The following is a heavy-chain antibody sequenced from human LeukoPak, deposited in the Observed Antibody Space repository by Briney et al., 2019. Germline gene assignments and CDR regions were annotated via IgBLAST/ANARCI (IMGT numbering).Heavy chain of an antibody. D-gene: IGHD3-22*01. J-gene: IGHJ4*02. CDR1: GGTFSSYA. CDR3: ARVVVYDSSGYYQRDDY. V-gene: IGHV1-69*05. CDR2: IIPIFGTA. Sequence: SVKVSCKASGGTFSSYAISWVRQAPGQGVEWMGRIIPIFGTANYAQKFQGRVTITTDEPTSTAFMELSSLRSEDTAVYYCARVVVYDSSGYYQRDDYWGQGTLVTVSS.